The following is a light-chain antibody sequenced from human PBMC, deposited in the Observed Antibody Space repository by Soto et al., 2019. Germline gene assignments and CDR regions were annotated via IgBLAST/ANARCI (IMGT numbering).Light chain of an antibody. CDR3: QQLSKYPST. J-gene: IGKJ4*01. V-gene: IGKV1-9*01. CDR2: GAS. CDR1: QGISSY. Sequence: IPLTQSPASLSASAGDRVTISCRASQGISSYLGWYQQKPGKAPKLLIYGASTLPSGVPARFSGSGSGTDFTLTISSLQPEDFATYYCQQLSKYPSTFGGGTKVDIK.